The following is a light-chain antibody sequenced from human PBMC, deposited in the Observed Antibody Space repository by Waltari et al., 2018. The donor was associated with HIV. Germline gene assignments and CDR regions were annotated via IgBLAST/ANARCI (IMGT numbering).Light chain of an antibody. Sequence: QSVFTQPPSVSAAPAQKLTTSFPGTTSNLGNNYISWYQQLSRTAPKLLIYANNKRTSGIPDRFAGSKSGTSATLGITGRQTGDEADYYCGTWDSSLSVWVFGGGTKLTVL. CDR1: TSNLGNNY. CDR3: GTWDSSLSVWV. J-gene: IGLJ3*02. CDR2: ANN. V-gene: IGLV1-51*02.